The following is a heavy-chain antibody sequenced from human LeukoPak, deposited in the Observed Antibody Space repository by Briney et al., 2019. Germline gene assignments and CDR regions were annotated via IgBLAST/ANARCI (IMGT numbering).Heavy chain of an antibody. Sequence: GGSLRLSCAASGFTFSSYGMHWVRQAPGKGLEWVAVIWYDGSNKYYADSVKGRFTISRDNSKNTLYLQMNSLRAEDTAVYYCAKEGTYYYGSGSLFDYWGQGTLVTVSS. J-gene: IGHJ4*02. V-gene: IGHV3-33*06. CDR2: IWYDGSNK. CDR1: GFTFSSYG. CDR3: AKEGTYYYGSGSLFDY. D-gene: IGHD3-10*01.